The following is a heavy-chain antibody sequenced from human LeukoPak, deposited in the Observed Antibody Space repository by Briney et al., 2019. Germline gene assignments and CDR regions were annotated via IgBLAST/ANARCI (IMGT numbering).Heavy chain of an antibody. CDR1: GFTFSNHG. CDR2: IWYDGSNK. D-gene: IGHD1-1*01. CDR3: ARDQGTSTTAPKRKGRFDP. Sequence: GRSLRLSCAASGFTFSNHGMHWVRPAPGKGLEWGSLIWYDGSNKEYAESVKGRFTISRDNSKNTLYLQMNSLRDEDTAVYYCARDQGTSTTAPKRKGRFDPWGQGTLVTVSS. J-gene: IGHJ5*02. V-gene: IGHV3-33*01.